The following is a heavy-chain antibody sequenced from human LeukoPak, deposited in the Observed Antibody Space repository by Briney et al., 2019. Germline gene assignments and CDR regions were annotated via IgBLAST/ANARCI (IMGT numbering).Heavy chain of an antibody. D-gene: IGHD6-13*01. J-gene: IGHJ6*03. CDR2: ISAYNGNT. CDR3: ARGRSSWYNYYYYYMDV. V-gene: IGHV1-18*01. Sequence: ASVKVSCKASGYTFTSYGISWVRQAPGQGLEWMGWISAYNGNTNYAQKLQGRVTMTTDTSTSTAYMELRSLRSDDTAVYYCARGRSSWYNYYYYYMDVWGKGTTVTVSS. CDR1: GYTFTSYG.